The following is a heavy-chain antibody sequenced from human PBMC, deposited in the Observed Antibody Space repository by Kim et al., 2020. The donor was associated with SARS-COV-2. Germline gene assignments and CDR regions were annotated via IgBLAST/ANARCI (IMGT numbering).Heavy chain of an antibody. J-gene: IGHJ6*02. CDR2: N. V-gene: IGHV6-1*01. CDR3: ARDRNYYYGMDV. Sequence: NEYAVSVKSRITINPDTHKNQFSLQLNSVTPEDTAVYYCARDRNYYYGMDVWGQGTTVTVSS.